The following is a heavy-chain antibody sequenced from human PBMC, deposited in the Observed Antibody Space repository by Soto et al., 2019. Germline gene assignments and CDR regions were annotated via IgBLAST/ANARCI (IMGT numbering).Heavy chain of an antibody. V-gene: IGHV4-39*01. D-gene: IGHD6-13*01. CDR1: GGAISNSTYY. Sequence: PSETLSLTCTVSGGAISNSTYYWGWIRQPPGKRLEWIGSVSFSGSKYYNPSLKSRVTFSIDTSKTLISLKLRSVTAADTAVYYCARGSTWQGRDWFDPWGQGTRVTVSA. J-gene: IGHJ5*02. CDR3: ARGSTWQGRDWFDP. CDR2: VSFSGSK.